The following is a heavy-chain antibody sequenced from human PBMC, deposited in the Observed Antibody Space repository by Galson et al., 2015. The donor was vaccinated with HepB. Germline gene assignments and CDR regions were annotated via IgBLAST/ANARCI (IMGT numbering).Heavy chain of an antibody. CDR1: GYAFTSYA. V-gene: IGHV1-3*01. CDR2: INAGNGNT. J-gene: IGHJ5*02. Sequence: SVKVSCKASGYAFTSYAMHWVRQAPGQRLEWMGWINAGNGNTKYSQKFQGRVTITRDTSASTAYMELSSLRSEDTAVYYCARTRPEPYGAGSDSQFDPWGQGTLVTVSS. D-gene: IGHD3-10*01. CDR3: ARTRPEPYGAGSDSQFDP.